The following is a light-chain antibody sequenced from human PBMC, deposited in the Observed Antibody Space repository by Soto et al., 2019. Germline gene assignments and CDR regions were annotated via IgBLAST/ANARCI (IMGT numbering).Light chain of an antibody. CDR2: GNS. CDR1: SSNIGAGYD. J-gene: IGLJ2*01. CDR3: QSYDSSLCGPRV. V-gene: IGLV1-40*01. Sequence: QTVVTQAPSVSGAPGQRVTISCTGSSSNIGAGYDVHWYQQLPGTAPKLLIYGNSNRPSGVPDRFSGSKSGTSASLAITGLQAQDEADYYCQSYDSSLCGPRVFGGGTQLTVL.